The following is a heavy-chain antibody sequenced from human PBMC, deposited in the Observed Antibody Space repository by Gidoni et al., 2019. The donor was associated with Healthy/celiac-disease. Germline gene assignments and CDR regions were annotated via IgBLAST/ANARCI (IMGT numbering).Heavy chain of an antibody. CDR3: ARGVYCSGGRCGRNTAYYFDY. J-gene: IGHJ4*02. CDR1: GGTFSSYA. V-gene: IGHV1-69*01. Sequence: QVQLVQSGAEVKKPGSSVKVSCKASGGTFSSYAISWGRQDPGQGLEWMGGIIPIFGTANYAQKFQGRVKITADESTSTAYMELSSLRSEDTAVYYCARGVYCSGGRCGRNTAYYFDYWGQGTLVTVSS. CDR2: IIPIFGTA. D-gene: IGHD2-15*01.